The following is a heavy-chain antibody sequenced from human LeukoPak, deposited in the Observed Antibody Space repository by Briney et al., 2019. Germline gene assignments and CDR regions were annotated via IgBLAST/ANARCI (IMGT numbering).Heavy chain of an antibody. CDR2: INPNSGGT. J-gene: IGHJ4*02. D-gene: IGHD1-26*01. Sequence: ASVKLSCKASGYTFTGYYMHWVRQPPGQGHEWMGCINPNSGGTNYALKFQSRVTMNRDTSISKAYMELSRLRSDDTAVYYCASHRSSGRTAYDEYWGQGTLVTVSS. CDR1: GYTFTGYY. V-gene: IGHV1-2*02. CDR3: ASHRSSGRTAYDEY.